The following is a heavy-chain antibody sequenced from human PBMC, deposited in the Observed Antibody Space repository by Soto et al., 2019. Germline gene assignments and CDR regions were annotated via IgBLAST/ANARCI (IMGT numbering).Heavy chain of an antibody. CDR1: GGTFSSYA. J-gene: IGHJ3*02. CDR3: ARVIAAAGHDAFDI. D-gene: IGHD6-13*01. Sequence: SVKVSCKASGGTFSSYAISWVRQAPGQGLEWMGGIIPIFGTANYAQKFQGRVTITADESTSTAYMELSSVTAADTAVYYCARVIAAAGHDAFDIWGQGTMVTVSS. V-gene: IGHV1-69*13. CDR2: IIPIFGTA.